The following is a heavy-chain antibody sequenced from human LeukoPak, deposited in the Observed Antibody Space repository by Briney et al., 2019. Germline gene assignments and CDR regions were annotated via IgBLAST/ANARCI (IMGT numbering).Heavy chain of an antibody. J-gene: IGHJ4*02. CDR3: ARASGYSYGPCFDY. CDR1: GFTFSSYS. V-gene: IGHV3-48*01. CDR2: ISSSSSTI. Sequence: GGSLRLSCAASGFTFSSYSRNWVRQAPGKGLEWVSYISSSSSTIYYADSVRGRFTISRGNAKNSLYLQMNSRRAEDTAVYSCARASGYSYGPCFDYWGQGTLVTVSS. D-gene: IGHD5-18*01.